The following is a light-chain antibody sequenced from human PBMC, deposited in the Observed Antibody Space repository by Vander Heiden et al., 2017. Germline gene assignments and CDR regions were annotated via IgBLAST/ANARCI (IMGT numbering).Light chain of an antibody. CDR3: QKYGSSLTWT. J-gene: IGKJ1*01. CDR2: GAS. Sequence: EIVFTQPPGTLSLSPGERATMSCRASQSGSSSYLAWYQQKPGQAPRLLIYGASSRATGIPDRFSGSGAGTDVTITISRLEDEDVAVYYCQKYGSSLTWTFGPGTKVEIK. CDR1: QSGSSSY. V-gene: IGKV3-20*01.